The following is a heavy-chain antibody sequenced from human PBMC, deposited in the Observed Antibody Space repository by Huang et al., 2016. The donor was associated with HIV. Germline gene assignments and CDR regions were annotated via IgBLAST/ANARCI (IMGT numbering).Heavy chain of an antibody. J-gene: IGHJ3*01. CDR3: ARAFIRSGHDAFDV. CDR2: INPNSGYT. D-gene: IGHD6-19*01. CDR1: GYTFSGYY. Sequence: QVHLVQSGAEVKKPGVSVKVSCKAFGYTFSGYYIHWGRQAPGQGLEWMGWINPNSGYTDYAQNFQGIIPMTRETSINSAYMEMRTLNSDDTAVYYCARAFIRSGHDAFDVWGQGTTVTVSS. V-gene: IGHV1-2*02.